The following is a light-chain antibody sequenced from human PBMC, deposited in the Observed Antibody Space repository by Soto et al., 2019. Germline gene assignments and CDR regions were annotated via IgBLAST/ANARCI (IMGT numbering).Light chain of an antibody. CDR2: GAS. Sequence: EIVMTQSPATLSVSLGGRATLSCRASQSIGDTLAWYQQKPGQAPRLLIYGASSRVTGFPARFSGSGSGTEFTLTISSLQSEDFAVYYCQQHGDSPITFGQGTRLEIK. CDR3: QQHGDSPIT. V-gene: IGKV3-15*01. J-gene: IGKJ5*01. CDR1: QSIGDT.